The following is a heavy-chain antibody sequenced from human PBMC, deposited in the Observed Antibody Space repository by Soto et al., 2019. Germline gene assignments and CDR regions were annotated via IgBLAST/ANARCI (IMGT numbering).Heavy chain of an antibody. V-gene: IGHV4-39*01. CDR1: GSSISSSGYY. CDR3: ARLPSRHWVDN. Sequence: SETLSLTCTVSGSSISSSGYYWGWIRQSPGKGLEWVVSMYYNVGTYYNPSLKSRVTISVDTSANQFSLKLSSVTAADTALYYCARLPSRHWVDNWGQGTLVTVSS. J-gene: IGHJ5*02. CDR2: MYYNVGT.